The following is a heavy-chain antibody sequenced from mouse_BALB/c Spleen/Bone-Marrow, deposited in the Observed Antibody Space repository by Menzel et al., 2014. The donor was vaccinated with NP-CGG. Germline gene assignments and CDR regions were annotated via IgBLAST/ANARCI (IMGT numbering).Heavy chain of an antibody. CDR3: ARYYYASTDYYPMDY. CDR2: ISYSGNT. D-gene: IGHD1-1*01. Sequence: EVKLMESGPGLVKPSQSLSLTCTVTGYSITSDYAWNWIRQFPGDKLEWMGHISYSGNTNYNPSLKSRISITRDISKNQFFLQLKSVTTEDTGTYYCARYYYASTDYYPMDYWGQGTSVTVSS. CDR1: GYSITSDYA. J-gene: IGHJ4*01. V-gene: IGHV3-2*02.